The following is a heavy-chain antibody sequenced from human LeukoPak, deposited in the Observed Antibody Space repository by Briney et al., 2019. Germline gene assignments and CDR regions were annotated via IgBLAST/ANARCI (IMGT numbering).Heavy chain of an antibody. CDR3: ARDLNYGGNSRGWFQP. J-gene: IGHJ5*02. D-gene: IGHD4-23*01. CDR1: GFTFSDYY. V-gene: IGHV3-11*06. Sequence: GGSLRLSCAAAGFTFSDYYMSWIRQAPGKGLEWVSYISSSSSYTNYADSVKGRFTISRDNAKNSLYLQMNSLRAEDTAVYYCARDLNYGGNSRGWFQPWGQGTLVTVSS. CDR2: ISSSSSYT.